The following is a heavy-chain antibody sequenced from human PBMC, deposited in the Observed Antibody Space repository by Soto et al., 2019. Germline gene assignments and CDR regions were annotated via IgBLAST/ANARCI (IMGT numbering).Heavy chain of an antibody. V-gene: IGHV1-46*01. D-gene: IGHD3-3*01. Sequence: ASVKVSCKASGYTFTSYYMHWVRQAPGQGLEWMGIINPSGGSTSYAQKFQGRVTMTRDTSTSTVYMELSSLRSEDTAVYYCARGLRFLEWLLSSDYYYYGMDVWGQGTPVTVSS. CDR3: ARGLRFLEWLLSSDYYYYGMDV. CDR1: GYTFTSYY. J-gene: IGHJ6*02. CDR2: INPSGGST.